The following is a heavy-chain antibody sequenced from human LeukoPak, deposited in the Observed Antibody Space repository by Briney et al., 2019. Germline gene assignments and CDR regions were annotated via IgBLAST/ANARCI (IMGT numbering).Heavy chain of an antibody. CDR3: AKDIGSNGWYYFDF. Sequence: GGSLRLSCAASGFIFDDYAMHWVRQAPGKGLEWVSGISWNSGSIGYADSVKGRFTISRDNAKNPLYLQMDSLRAEDTALYYCAKDIGSNGWYYFDFWGQGTLVTVSS. J-gene: IGHJ4*02. CDR1: GFIFDDYA. D-gene: IGHD6-19*01. CDR2: ISWNSGSI. V-gene: IGHV3-9*01.